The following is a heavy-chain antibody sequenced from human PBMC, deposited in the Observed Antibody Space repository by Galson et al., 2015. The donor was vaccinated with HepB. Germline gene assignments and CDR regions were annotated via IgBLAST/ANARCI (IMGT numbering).Heavy chain of an antibody. D-gene: IGHD3-22*01. Sequence: SVKVSCKVSGYTLTELSMHWVRQAPGKGLEWMGGFDPEDGETIYAQKFQGRVTMTEDTSADTAYMELSSLRSEDTAVYYCATDRRYYDSKSSVVDYWGQGTLVTVSS. J-gene: IGHJ4*02. CDR1: GYTLTELS. V-gene: IGHV1-24*01. CDR2: FDPEDGET. CDR3: ATDRRYYDSKSSVVDY.